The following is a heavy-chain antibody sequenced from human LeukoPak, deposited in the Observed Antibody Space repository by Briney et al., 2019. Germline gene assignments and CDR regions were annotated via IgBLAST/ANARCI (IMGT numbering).Heavy chain of an antibody. CDR2: ITSSGSTI. CDR1: GFTFSSFE. D-gene: IGHD2-21*02. Sequence: GGSLRLSCAASGFTFSSFEMNWVRQAPGKGLEWISYITSSGSTIYYAGSVKGRFTISRDNAKNSLYLQMNSLRAEDTAVYYCALAYCGDDCYGYYLDSWGQGTPVTVSS. V-gene: IGHV3-48*03. CDR3: ALAYCGDDCYGYYLDS. J-gene: IGHJ4*02.